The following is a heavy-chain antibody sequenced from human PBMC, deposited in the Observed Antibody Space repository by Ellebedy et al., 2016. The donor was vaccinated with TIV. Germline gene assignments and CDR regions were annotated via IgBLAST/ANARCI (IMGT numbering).Heavy chain of an antibody. CDR2: INAGIGNT. Sequence: AASVKVSCKASGYTFTTYAIHWVRQDPGQRPEWMGWINAGIGNTKYSEKFQGRVTITTDTSASTAYMELSSLRSEDTAVYYCARRFDIVTGSYPRGYYGLDIWGQGTTVTVSS. V-gene: IGHV1-3*01. D-gene: IGHD3-9*01. J-gene: IGHJ6*02. CDR3: ARRFDIVTGSYPRGYYGLDI. CDR1: GYTFTTYA.